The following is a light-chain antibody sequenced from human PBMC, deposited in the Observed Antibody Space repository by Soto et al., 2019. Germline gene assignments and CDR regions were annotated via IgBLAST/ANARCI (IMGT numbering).Light chain of an antibody. J-gene: IGLJ1*01. CDR1: SGDVGGYDF. V-gene: IGLV2-14*01. Sequence: QSALTQPASVSGSPGQSITISCTGTSGDVGGYDFVSWYQQHPGRAPKLLIWDVSNRPSGVSYRFSASKSGNTASLTISGIQTDDEADYYCNSYTSSRSLVFGTGTKLTVL. CDR2: DVS. CDR3: NSYTSSRSLV.